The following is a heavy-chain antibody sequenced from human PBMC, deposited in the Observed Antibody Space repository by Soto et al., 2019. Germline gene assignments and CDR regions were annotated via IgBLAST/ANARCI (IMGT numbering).Heavy chain of an antibody. V-gene: IGHV1-8*01. CDR2: MNPNSGNT. CDR1: GYTFTSYD. D-gene: IGHD2-15*01. Sequence: SVKVSCKASGYTFTSYDINWVRQATGQGLEWMGWMNPNSGNTGYAQKFQGRVTMTRNTSISTAYMELSSLRSEDTAVYYCARVVGSLEDAFDIWGQGTMVTVSS. J-gene: IGHJ3*02. CDR3: ARVVGSLEDAFDI.